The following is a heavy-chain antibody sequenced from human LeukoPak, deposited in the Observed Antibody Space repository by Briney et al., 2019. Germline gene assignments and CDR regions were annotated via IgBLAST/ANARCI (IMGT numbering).Heavy chain of an antibody. CDR1: GGSISSYY. J-gene: IGHJ4*02. CDR3: ARGRRIRFLEWLLSDYFDY. V-gene: IGHV4-34*01. CDR2: INHSGST. D-gene: IGHD3-3*01. Sequence: SETLSLTCTVSGGSISSYYWSWIRQPPGKGLEWVGEINHSGSTNYNPSLKSRVTISVDTSKNQFSLKLSSVTAADTAVYYCARGRRIRFLEWLLSDYFDYWGQGTLATVSS.